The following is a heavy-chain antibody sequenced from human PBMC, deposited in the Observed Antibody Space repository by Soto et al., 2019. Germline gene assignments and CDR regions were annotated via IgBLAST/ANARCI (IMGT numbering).Heavy chain of an antibody. Sequence: SETLSLTCTVSGGSISSYYWSWIRQPPGKGLEWIGYIYYSGSTNYNPSLKSRVTISVDTSKNQFSLKLSPVTAADTAVYYCAAGAYCGGECYSPFDYWGQGTLVTVSS. V-gene: IGHV4-59*01. D-gene: IGHD2-21*01. J-gene: IGHJ4*02. CDR1: GGSISSYY. CDR3: AAGAYCGGECYSPFDY. CDR2: IYYSGST.